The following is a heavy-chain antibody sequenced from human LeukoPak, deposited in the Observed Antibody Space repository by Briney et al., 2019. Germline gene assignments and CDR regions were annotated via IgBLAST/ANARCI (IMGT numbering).Heavy chain of an antibody. J-gene: IGHJ4*02. CDR2: INHSGST. CDR3: ARWYGGKANFDY. CDR1: GGSFSGYY. Sequence: PSETLSLTCAVYGGSFSGYYWSWIRQPPGKGLEWIGEINHSGSTSYNPSLKSRVTISVDTSKNQFSLKLSSVTAADTAVYYCARWYGGKANFDYWGQGTLVTVSS. D-gene: IGHD2-15*01. V-gene: IGHV4-34*01.